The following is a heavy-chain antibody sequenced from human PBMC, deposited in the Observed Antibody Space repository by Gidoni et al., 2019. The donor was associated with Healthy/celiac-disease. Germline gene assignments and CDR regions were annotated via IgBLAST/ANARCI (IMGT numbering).Heavy chain of an antibody. CDR1: GFTFSSYS. Sequence: EVQLVESGGGLVQPGGSLRLSCAASGFTFSSYSMNWVRQAPGKGLEWVSYISSSSSTIYYADSVKGRFTISRDNAKNSLYLQMNSLRDEDTAVYYCAREIPPAPTLSNKKQWLVGRGAFDIWGQGTMVTVSS. J-gene: IGHJ3*02. V-gene: IGHV3-48*02. CDR3: AREIPPAPTLSNKKQWLVGRGAFDI. D-gene: IGHD6-19*01. CDR2: ISSSSSTI.